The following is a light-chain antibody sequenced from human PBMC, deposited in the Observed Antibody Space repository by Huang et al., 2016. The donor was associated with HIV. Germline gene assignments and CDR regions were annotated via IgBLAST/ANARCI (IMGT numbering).Light chain of an antibody. CDR3: QQSFGRQPT. V-gene: IGKV4-1*01. CDR1: QRLLHQSSRRNF. J-gene: IGKJ1*01. CDR2: WAS. Sequence: IVMTQDPASLAVSLGERAAINCKSSQRLLHQSSRRNFLAWYQQKSGQSPKLLIYWASVRESGVPERFSASGSGTNFTFTIGNLQPEDVATYYCQQSFGRQPTFGQGTKVEL.